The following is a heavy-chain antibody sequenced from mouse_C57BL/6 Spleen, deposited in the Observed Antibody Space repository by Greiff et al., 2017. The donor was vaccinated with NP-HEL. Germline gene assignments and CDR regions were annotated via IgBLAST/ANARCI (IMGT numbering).Heavy chain of an antibody. Sequence: VQLQQSAAELVKPGASVKISCKVSGYTFTDHTIHWMKQRPEQGLEWIGYISPRDGSTKYNEKFKVKATLTADKSSSTAYMQLTSLTSEDSAVYFGARAPAPGGPWCADWGQGTRVTVSA. D-gene: IGHD3-3*01. J-gene: IGHJ3*01. CDR2: ISPRDGST. CDR3: ARAPAPGGPWCAD. CDR1: GYTFTDHT. V-gene: IGHV1-78*01.